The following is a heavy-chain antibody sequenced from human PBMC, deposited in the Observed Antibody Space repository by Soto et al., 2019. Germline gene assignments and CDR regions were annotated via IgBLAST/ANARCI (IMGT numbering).Heavy chain of an antibody. V-gene: IGHV4-59*01. D-gene: IGHD3-10*01. CDR3: SXEWTNTYGSYRDNYRLDV. J-gene: IGHJ6*02. CDR1: GGSISSNY. CDR2: IHNIFSP. Sequence: SETLSLTCTVSGGSISSNYWIWIRQAPVNGLEFIGYIHNIFSPNYNPSLESRFTISLYTSKNHFSLELISFTAAYTSVYYCSXEWTNTYGSYRDNYRLDVWAQGTTVTVSS.